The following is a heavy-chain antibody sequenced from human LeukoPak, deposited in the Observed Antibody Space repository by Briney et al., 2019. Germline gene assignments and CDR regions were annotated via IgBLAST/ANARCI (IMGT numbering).Heavy chain of an antibody. J-gene: IGHJ4*02. CDR1: GFSFSNYV. CDR2: TSGSGTTT. Sequence: PGGSLRLSCAASGFSFSNYVMYWVRQAPGKGLQWVSLTSGSGTTTLYADSVKGRFTISRDNSRNTVYLQMNSLRAEDTAVYYCAKDRGDWTSGYYSMDNWGQGTLVTVSS. D-gene: IGHD3-22*01. V-gene: IGHV3-23*01. CDR3: AKDRGDWTSGYYSMDN.